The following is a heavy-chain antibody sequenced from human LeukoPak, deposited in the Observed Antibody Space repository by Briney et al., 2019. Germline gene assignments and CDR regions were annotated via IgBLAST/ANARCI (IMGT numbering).Heavy chain of an antibody. CDR3: ARQGITMVRGVIPNFDY. D-gene: IGHD3-10*01. CDR2: IDPSDSYT. Sequence: GESLKISCKGSGYSFTSYWISWVRQMPGKGLEWMGRIDPSDSYTNYSPSFQGHVTISADKSISTAYLQWSSLKASDTAMYYCARQGITMVRGVIPNFDYWSQGTLVTVSS. CDR1: GYSFTSYW. J-gene: IGHJ4*02. V-gene: IGHV5-10-1*01.